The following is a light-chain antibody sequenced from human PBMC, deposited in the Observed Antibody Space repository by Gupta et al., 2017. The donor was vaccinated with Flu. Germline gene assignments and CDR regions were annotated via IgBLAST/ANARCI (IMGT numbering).Light chain of an antibody. CDR1: QSVSSY. J-gene: IGKJ4*01. CDR3: QQRSNWPQLT. CDR2: DSS. V-gene: IGKV3-11*01. Sequence: EIVLTQHPATLSLSPGDRATLSCRASQSVSSYLAWYQQKPGQAPRLLIYDSSNRATGIPARFSGSGSGTDFTLTISILDPEDYAVYYCQQRSNWPQLTFGGGTKVEIK.